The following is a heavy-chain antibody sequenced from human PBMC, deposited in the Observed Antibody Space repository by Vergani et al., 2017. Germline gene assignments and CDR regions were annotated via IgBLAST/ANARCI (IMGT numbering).Heavy chain of an antibody. CDR1: GITFKNAW. Sequence: EVQVVESGGGLIKPGGSLRLSCVVSGITFKNAWINWVRQAPGKGLEWIGRIRSKNDGGTADYAAPLKGRFTISRDDSKDSAFLLVNNLKTEDTAVYFCYTDYHDYWGRGTLVTDSS. V-gene: IGHV3-15*01. D-gene: IGHD2-2*02. J-gene: IGHJ4*02. CDR2: IRSKNDGGTA. CDR3: YTDYHDY.